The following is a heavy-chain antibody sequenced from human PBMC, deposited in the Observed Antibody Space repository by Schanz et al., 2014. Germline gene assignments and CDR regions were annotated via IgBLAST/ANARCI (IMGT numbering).Heavy chain of an antibody. J-gene: IGHJ2*01. D-gene: IGHD6-6*01. CDR3: ARAGQDFEYSSLSPIWYFDL. V-gene: IGHV1-18*01. Sequence: QVQLVQSGAEVKKPGASVKVSCKASGYSFISHAIHWVRQAPGQRLEWMGWITAYNGDTNYALKLQGRVTMTTDTSTGTAYMELRSLRSDDTAVYYCARAGQDFEYSSLSPIWYFDLWGRGTLVTVSS. CDR2: ITAYNGDT. CDR1: GYSFISHA.